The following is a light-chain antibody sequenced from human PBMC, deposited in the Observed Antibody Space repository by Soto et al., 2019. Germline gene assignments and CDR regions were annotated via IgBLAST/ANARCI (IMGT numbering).Light chain of an antibody. CDR3: QQYGRSTGT. J-gene: IGKJ2*01. CDR1: QSVSSSY. Sequence: EIVLTQSPGTLSLSPGERATLSCRASQSVSSSYLAWYQQKPGQATRLLIYGASIRATGIPDRFSGSGSGTDFTLTISRLEPEDFAVYYCQQYGRSTGTFGQGTKLEIK. V-gene: IGKV3-20*01. CDR2: GAS.